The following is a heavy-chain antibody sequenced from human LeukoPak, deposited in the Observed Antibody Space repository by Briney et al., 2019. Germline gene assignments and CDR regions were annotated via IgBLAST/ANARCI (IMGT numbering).Heavy chain of an antibody. CDR2: INGDGSSI. V-gene: IGHV3-74*01. CDR3: ARDPLLGGASPQEEAFDI. J-gene: IGHJ3*02. Sequence: PGGSLRLSXAASGFTFSTYWMHWVRQAPGKGLVWVSRINGDGSSISYADSVKGRFTISRDNAKNTLYLQMNSLRAEDTAVYFCARDPLLGGASPQEEAFDIWGQGTMVTVSS. CDR1: GFTFSTYW. D-gene: IGHD1-26*01.